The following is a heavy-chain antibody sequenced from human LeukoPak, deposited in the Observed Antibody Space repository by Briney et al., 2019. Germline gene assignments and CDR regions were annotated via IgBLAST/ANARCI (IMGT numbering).Heavy chain of an antibody. D-gene: IGHD3-10*01. J-gene: IGHJ3*02. CDR2: IYYSGST. CDR3: ARVGHSGGASDI. CDR1: GGSISSSSYY. V-gene: IGHV4-39*01. Sequence: SETLSLTCTVSGGSISSSSYYWGWIRQPPGKGLEWIGSIYYSGSTYYNPSLKSRVTISVDTSKNQFSLKLSSVTAADTAVYYCARVGHSGGASDIWGQGTMVTVSS.